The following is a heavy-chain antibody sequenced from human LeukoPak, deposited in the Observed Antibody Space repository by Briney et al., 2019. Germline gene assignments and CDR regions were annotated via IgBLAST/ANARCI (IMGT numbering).Heavy chain of an antibody. Sequence: SGGSLRLSCAASGFTFSNAWMSWVRQAPGKGLEWVGRIKSKTDGGTTDYAAPVKGRFTISRDDSKNTLYLQMNSLKTEDTAVYYCTTEPVGATTHDYWGQGTLVTVSS. D-gene: IGHD1-26*01. CDR2: IKSKTDGGTT. CDR3: TTEPVGATTHDY. J-gene: IGHJ4*02. V-gene: IGHV3-15*01. CDR1: GFTFSNAW.